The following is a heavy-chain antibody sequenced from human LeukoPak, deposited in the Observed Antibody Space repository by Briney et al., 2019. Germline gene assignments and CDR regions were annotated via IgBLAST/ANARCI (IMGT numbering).Heavy chain of an antibody. CDR1: GFAVSSNY. D-gene: IGHD3-16*01. CDR2: MHSDGST. J-gene: IGHJ6*04. V-gene: IGHV3-53*01. Sequence: GGSLRLFCAASGFAVSSNYTSWVRQPPGKGLEWVTFMHSDGSTYYADSVKGRFTIPRDNLKNTLSLQMDSLRGEDKAVYYCARDQVLRGSYRTYYYGMDVWGKGTTVTVSS. CDR3: ARDQVLRGSYRTYYYGMDV.